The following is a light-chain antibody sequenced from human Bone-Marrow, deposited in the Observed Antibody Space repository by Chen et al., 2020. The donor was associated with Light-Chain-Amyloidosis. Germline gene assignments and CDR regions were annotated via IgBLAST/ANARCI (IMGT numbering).Light chain of an antibody. CDR2: DDR. CDR1: KSGRES. Sequence: SYVLTQPPSVSVAPGQTARITCGDNKSGRESVHWYQQKPGQAPVLVVYDDRDRPSGVPKRFAGSKSGNTATLTISRVEAGDEADYYCQVGDSSSDQGVFGGGTKLTVL. CDR3: QVGDSSSDQGV. J-gene: IGLJ3*02. V-gene: IGLV3-21*02.